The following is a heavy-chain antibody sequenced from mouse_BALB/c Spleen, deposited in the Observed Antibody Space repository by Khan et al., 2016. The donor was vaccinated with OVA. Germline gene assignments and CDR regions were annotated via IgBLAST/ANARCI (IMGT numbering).Heavy chain of an antibody. CDR3: ARMYGGAFDY. J-gene: IGHJ2*01. CDR2: ISYSGNT. D-gene: IGHD2-10*02. Sequence: EVQLQESGPGLVKPSQSLSLTCTVTGYSITSDYAWNWIRQFPGNKLEWMGYISYSGNTKYNPSLKSRISVTRDTSKNQFFLHLNSVTTEDAATYYCARMYGGAFDYWGQGTPLTVSS. V-gene: IGHV3-2*02. CDR1: GYSITSDYA.